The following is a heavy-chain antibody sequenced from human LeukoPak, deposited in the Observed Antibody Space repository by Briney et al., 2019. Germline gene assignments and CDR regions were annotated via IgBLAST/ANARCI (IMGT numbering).Heavy chain of an antibody. CDR1: GYTFTDYY. V-gene: IGHV1-2*02. CDR2: INPNSGGT. J-gene: IGHJ5*02. CDR3: ARCHTPRNTEMASDL. Sequence: ASVKVSCKASGYTFTDYYMHWVRQAPGQGLEWMGWINPNSGGTNYAQKFQGRVTMTRDTSISTAYMELSRLRSDDTAVYYCARCHTPRNTEMASDLWGQGTLVSVSS. D-gene: IGHD5-24*01.